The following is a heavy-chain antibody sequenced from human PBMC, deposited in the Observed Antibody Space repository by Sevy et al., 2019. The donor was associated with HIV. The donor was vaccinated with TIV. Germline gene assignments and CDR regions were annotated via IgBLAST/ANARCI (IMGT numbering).Heavy chain of an antibody. D-gene: IGHD3-10*01. CDR3: ARDPGTMVRGVGNWFDP. J-gene: IGHJ5*02. CDR1: GGSISSYY. V-gene: IGHV4-4*07. Sequence: SETLSLTCTVSGGSISSYYWSWIRQPAGKGLEWIGRIYTSGSTNYNPSLKSRVTMSVDTSKNQFSLKLSSVTAADTAVYYCARDPGTMVRGVGNWFDPWGQGTLATVSS. CDR2: IYTSGST.